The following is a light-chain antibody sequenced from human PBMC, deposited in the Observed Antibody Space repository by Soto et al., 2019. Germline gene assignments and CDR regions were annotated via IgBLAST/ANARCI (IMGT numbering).Light chain of an antibody. Sequence: EIVLTQSPSTLSLSPVEMATLSRRASQSVSKYLAWYQQKPGQAPRLLIYNAFNRATGIPVRFSGSGSGTDLTLTISSLEPEDFAVYYCQQRHNWPRTFGQGTKVEI. CDR3: QQRHNWPRT. CDR2: NAF. V-gene: IGKV3-11*01. CDR1: QSVSKY. J-gene: IGKJ1*01.